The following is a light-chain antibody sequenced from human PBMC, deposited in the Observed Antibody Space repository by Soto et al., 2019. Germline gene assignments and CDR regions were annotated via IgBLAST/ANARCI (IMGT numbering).Light chain of an antibody. V-gene: IGKV3-20*01. J-gene: IGKJ1*01. CDR1: QSVSSNY. Sequence: EVMLTQSPGTLSLSTGERATLSCRASQSVSSNYLAWYQQKSGQAPRLLIYGASNRATGIQDRFSGSGSGTDFTLTIRRLEPEDVAVYYCQQYDTSTRTFGQVTKVE. CDR3: QQYDTSTRT. CDR2: GAS.